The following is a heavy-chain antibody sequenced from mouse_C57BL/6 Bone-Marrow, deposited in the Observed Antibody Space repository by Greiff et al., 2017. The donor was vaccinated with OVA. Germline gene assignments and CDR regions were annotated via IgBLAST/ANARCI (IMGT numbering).Heavy chain of an antibody. CDR1: GYTFTSYW. D-gene: IGHD4-1*02. CDR2: IDPSDSYT. J-gene: IGHJ4*01. CDR3: ARDQLYYYAMDY. Sequence: QVQLQQPGAELVKPGASVKLSCKASGYTFTSYWMQWVKQRPGQGLEWIGEIDPSDSYTNYNQKFKGKATLTVDTSSSTAYMQLSSLTSEDSAVYYCARDQLYYYAMDYWGQGTSVTVSS. V-gene: IGHV1-50*01.